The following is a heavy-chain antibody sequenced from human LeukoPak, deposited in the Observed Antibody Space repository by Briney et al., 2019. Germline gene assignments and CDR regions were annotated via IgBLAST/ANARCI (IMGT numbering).Heavy chain of an antibody. J-gene: IGHJ5*02. Sequence: PGRSLRLSCAASGFTFSSYAMHRVRQPPGKGLEWVTMISYDGSTKYYTDSVKGRFTISRDNSKNTLYLQMNSLRTEDTALYYCARDHSLEYGNWFDPWGQGTLVTVSS. CDR1: GFTFSSYA. CDR2: ISYDGSTK. V-gene: IGHV3-30*04. CDR3: ARDHSLEYGNWFDP. D-gene: IGHD3-3*01.